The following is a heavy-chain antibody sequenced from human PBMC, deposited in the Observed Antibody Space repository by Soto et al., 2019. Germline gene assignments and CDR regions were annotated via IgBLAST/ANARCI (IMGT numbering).Heavy chain of an antibody. V-gene: IGHV3-23*01. CDR3: AKDWGSGWFRSYFDN. Sequence: EVQLLESGGGLVQPGGSLRLSCAASGFTFNTYGMSWVRQAPGKGLEWVSAVSGGGDRTYYADSVKGRFAISRDNSKNTLYLQMNSLRAEETAVYYCAKDWGSGWFRSYFDNWGQGTLVTVSS. CDR1: GFTFNTYG. J-gene: IGHJ4*02. D-gene: IGHD6-25*01. CDR2: VSGGGDRT.